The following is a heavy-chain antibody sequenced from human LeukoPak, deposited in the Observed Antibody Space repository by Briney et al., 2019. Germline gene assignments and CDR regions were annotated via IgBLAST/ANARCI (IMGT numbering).Heavy chain of an antibody. J-gene: IGHJ4*02. D-gene: IGHD2-15*01. CDR2: IYPGDSDT. CDR3: ARLGGYCSGGSCYSLAYPFDY. V-gene: IGHV5-51*01. CDR1: GYSFTSYW. Sequence: GESLKISCKGSGYSFTSYWIGWVRQMPGKGLEWMGIIYPGDSDTRYSPSFQGQVTISADKSISTAYLQWSSLKASDTAMYYCARLGGYCSGGSCYSLAYPFDYWGQGTLVTVSS.